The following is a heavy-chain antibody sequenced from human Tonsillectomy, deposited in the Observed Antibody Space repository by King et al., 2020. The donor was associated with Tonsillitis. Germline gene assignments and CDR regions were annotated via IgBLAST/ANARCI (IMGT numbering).Heavy chain of an antibody. CDR2: IIPIFGTA. Sequence: VQLVQSGAEVKKPGSSVKVSCKASGGTFSSYAISWVRQAPGQGLEWMGGIIPIFGTANYAQKFQGRVTITADESTSTAYMELSSLRSEDTAVYDCARPYCSSTSCYSDPMDVWGQGTTVTVSS. V-gene: IGHV1-69*01. CDR3: ARPYCSSTSCYSDPMDV. D-gene: IGHD2-2*02. CDR1: GGTFSSYA. J-gene: IGHJ6*02.